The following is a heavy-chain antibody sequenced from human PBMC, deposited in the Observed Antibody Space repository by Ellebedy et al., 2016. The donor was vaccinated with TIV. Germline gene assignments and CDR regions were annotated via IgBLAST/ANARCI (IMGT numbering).Heavy chain of an antibody. CDR3: ARGDRAGTTRLVDY. V-gene: IGHV3-74*01. J-gene: IGHJ4*02. CDR1: GFTFSSHW. D-gene: IGHD1-7*01. CDR2: INSDGSRT. Sequence: PGGSLRLSCAASGFTFSSHWLHWVRQAPGKGLVWVSRINSDGSRTHYADSVKGRFTISRDNAKNTLYLQMNSLRAEDTAVYYWARGDRAGTTRLVDYWGQGTLVTVSS.